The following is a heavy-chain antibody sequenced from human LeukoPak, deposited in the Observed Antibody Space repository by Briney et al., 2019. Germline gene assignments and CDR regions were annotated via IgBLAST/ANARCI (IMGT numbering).Heavy chain of an antibody. CDR3: ARVAATVVTRTDY. Sequence: ASVTVSSKASGYTFCIYGISWVRQAPGQGLEWMGWISGYNGNTDYAQNLQGRVTMTTDTSTSTAYMELRSLTSDDTAVYYCARVAATVVTRTDYWGQGTLVTVSS. CDR2: ISGYNGNT. V-gene: IGHV1-18*01. CDR1: GYTFCIYG. J-gene: IGHJ4*02. D-gene: IGHD4-23*01.